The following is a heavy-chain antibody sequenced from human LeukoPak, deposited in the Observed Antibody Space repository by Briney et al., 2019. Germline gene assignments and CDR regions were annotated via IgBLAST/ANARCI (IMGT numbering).Heavy chain of an antibody. Sequence: GASVKVSCKASGGTFSSYAISWVRQAPGQGLEWMGGIIPIFGTANYAQKFQGRVTITADKSTSTAYMELSSLRSEDTAVYYCARVRTIMVRGVITYYFDYWGQGTLVTVSS. CDR1: GGTFSSYA. CDR2: IIPIFGTA. J-gene: IGHJ4*02. D-gene: IGHD3-10*01. V-gene: IGHV1-69*06. CDR3: ARVRTIMVRGVITYYFDY.